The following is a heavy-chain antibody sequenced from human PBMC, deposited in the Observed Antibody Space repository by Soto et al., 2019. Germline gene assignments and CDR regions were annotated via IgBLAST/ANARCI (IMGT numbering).Heavy chain of an antibody. Sequence: PGESLKISCKGSGYSFTSYWIGWVRQMPGKGLEWMGIIYPGDSDTRYSPSFQGQVTISADKSISTAYLQWSSLKASDTAMYYCATSSWDCTNGVSYLAERDNAFDIWGQGTMVTVSS. J-gene: IGHJ3*02. V-gene: IGHV5-51*01. CDR1: GYSFTSYW. CDR2: IYPGDSDT. D-gene: IGHD2-8*01. CDR3: ATSSWDCTNGVSYLAERDNAFDI.